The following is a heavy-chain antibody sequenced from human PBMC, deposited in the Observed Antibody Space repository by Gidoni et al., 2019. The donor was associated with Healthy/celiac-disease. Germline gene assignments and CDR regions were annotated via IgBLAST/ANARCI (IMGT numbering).Heavy chain of an antibody. D-gene: IGHD3-3*01. Sequence: EVQLLESGGGLVQPGGSLRLSCAASGFTFSRYAMSWVRQAPGKGLEWVSAISGSGGSTYYADSVKGRFTISRDNSKNTLYLQMNSLRAEDTAVYYCAKDLPHYDFWSGYFDYWGQGTLVTVSS. CDR3: AKDLPHYDFWSGYFDY. J-gene: IGHJ4*02. CDR2: ISGSGGST. CDR1: GFTFSRYA. V-gene: IGHV3-23*01.